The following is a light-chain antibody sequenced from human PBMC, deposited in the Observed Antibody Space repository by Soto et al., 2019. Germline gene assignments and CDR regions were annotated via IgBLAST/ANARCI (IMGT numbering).Light chain of an antibody. V-gene: IGKV1-9*01. CDR1: QGISSY. CDR2: EAS. Sequence: DIQLTQSPSFLSASVGDRVTITCRASQGISSYLAWYQQKPGKAPKLLIYEASTLQSGVPSRFSGSGSGTEFTLTISSLQPEDFAVYYCQQLYSYPRTFGGGTKVEIK. CDR3: QQLYSYPRT. J-gene: IGKJ4*01.